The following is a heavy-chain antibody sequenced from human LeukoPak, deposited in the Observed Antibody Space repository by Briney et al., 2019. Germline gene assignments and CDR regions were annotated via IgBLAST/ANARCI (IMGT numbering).Heavy chain of an antibody. CDR1: GYTFTGYY. J-gene: IGHJ5*02. CDR2: INPNSGGT. Sequence: GASVKVSCKASGYTFTGYYMHWVRQAPGQGLEWMGRINPNSGGTNYAQKFQGRVTMTRDTSISTAYMELSRLRSDDTAVYYCASDQAGSVNSFDPWGQGTLVTVSS. V-gene: IGHV1-2*06. CDR3: ASDQAGSVNSFDP.